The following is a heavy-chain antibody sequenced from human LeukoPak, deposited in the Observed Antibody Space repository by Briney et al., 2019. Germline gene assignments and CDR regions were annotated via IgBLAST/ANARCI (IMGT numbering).Heavy chain of an antibody. CDR1: GYTFTSYA. J-gene: IGHJ6*03. CDR3: ARDGEFYYYYMDV. V-gene: IGHV7-4-1*02. D-gene: IGHD2/OR15-2a*01. CDR2: INTNTGNP. Sequence: ASVKVFCKASGYTFTSYAMNWVRQAPGQGLEWMGWINTNTGNPTYAQGFTGRFVFSLATSVSTAYLQISSLKAEDTAVYYCARDGEFYYYYMDVWGKGTTVTVSS.